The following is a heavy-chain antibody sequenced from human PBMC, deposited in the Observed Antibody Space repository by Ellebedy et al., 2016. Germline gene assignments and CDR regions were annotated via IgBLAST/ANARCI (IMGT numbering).Heavy chain of an antibody. V-gene: IGHV3-23*01. J-gene: IGHJ3*02. CDR3: AREALEAFDI. CDR2: ISRSGGST. CDR1: GFMFSSYV. Sequence: GESLKISXEASGFMFSSYVMNWVRQTPEKGLEWVSSISRSGGSTNDADSVKGRFTISRDNAKNSLYLQMNSLRDEDTAVYYCAREALEAFDIWGQGTMVTVSS.